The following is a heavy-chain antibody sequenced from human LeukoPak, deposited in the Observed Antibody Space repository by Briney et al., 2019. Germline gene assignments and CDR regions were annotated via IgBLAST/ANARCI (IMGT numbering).Heavy chain of an antibody. CDR2: ISSTGDST. CDR1: GFTFSSYA. J-gene: IGHJ5*02. Sequence: GGSLRLSSSASGFTFSSYAMHWVRQTPGKGLDHVSTISSTGDSTYYADSMKGRFTISRDNSKDTLFLQMSSLRAEDTAVYYCVKDRGSSGWFDSWGQGTLVTVSS. D-gene: IGHD3-22*01. V-gene: IGHV3-64D*09. CDR3: VKDRGSSGWFDS.